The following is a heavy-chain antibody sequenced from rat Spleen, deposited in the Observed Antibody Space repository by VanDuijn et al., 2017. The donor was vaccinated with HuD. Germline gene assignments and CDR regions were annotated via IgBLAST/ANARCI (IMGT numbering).Heavy chain of an antibody. D-gene: IGHD1-9*01. CDR3: TTHYGYTYDCVMDA. CDR2: ISYDGGST. Sequence: EVQLVESGGGLVQPGRSLKLSCAASGFTFSDYYMAWVRQAPTKGLEWVASISYDGGSTYYRDSVKGRFTISRDNAKSSLYLQMDSLRSEDTATYYGTTHYGYTYDCVMDAWGQGASVTVSS. CDR1: GFTFSDYY. J-gene: IGHJ4*01. V-gene: IGHV5-20*01.